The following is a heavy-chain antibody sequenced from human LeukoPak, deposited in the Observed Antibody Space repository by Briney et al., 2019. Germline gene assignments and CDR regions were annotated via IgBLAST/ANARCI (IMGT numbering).Heavy chain of an antibody. CDR2: IDSDGSTT. CDR1: GFTFNNYW. Sequence: QPGGSLRLSCAASGFTFNNYWMHWVRQAPGKGLVWVSRIDSDGSTTSYADSVKGRFTISRDNSKNTLYLQMNSLGAEDTAVYYCAKDKGIVVVITGFDYWGQGTLVTVSS. D-gene: IGHD3-22*01. J-gene: IGHJ4*02. V-gene: IGHV3-74*01. CDR3: AKDKGIVVVITGFDY.